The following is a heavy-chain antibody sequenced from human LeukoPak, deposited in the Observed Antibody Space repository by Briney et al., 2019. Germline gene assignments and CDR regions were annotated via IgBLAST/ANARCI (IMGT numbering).Heavy chain of an antibody. CDR1: GFTFSSLG. CDR2: IGSDGDST. CDR3: VSPVFINY. J-gene: IGHJ4*01. Sequence: PGGSLRLSCSASGFTFSSLGMHWVRQASGKGLEHVSTIGSDGDSTYYADSVKDRFTISRDNSKNALYLQMTSLRPEDSAVYYCVSPVFINYWGQGTLVTVSS. V-gene: IGHV3-64D*06. D-gene: IGHD1-14*01.